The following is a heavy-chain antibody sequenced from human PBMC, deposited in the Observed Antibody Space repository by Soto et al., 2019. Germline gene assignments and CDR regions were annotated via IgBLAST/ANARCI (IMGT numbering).Heavy chain of an antibody. Sequence: SETLSLTCSVSGDSISNSRFYWAWIRQPPGEGLEWIGSIYHTGNAYYNPSLKSRVTISVDTSKNQFSLKLTFVTAADTAVYYCARRYGYYFDYWGQGTLVTVSS. CDR3: ARRYGYYFDY. V-gene: IGHV4-39*01. CDR2: IYHTGNA. CDR1: GDSISNSRFY. D-gene: IGHD4-17*01. J-gene: IGHJ4*02.